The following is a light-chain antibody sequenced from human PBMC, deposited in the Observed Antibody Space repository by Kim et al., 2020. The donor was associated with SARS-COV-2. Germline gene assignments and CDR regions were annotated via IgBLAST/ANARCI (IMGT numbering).Light chain of an antibody. CDR2: KAS. J-gene: IGKJ1*01. V-gene: IGKV1-5*03. Sequence: DIQMTQSPSTLSASVGDRVTITCRASQSISSWLAWYQQKPGKAPKLLIYKASSLESGVPSRFSGSGSGTEFTLTISSLQPDDLATYHCQQYNSYSPTFGQGTKVDIK. CDR1: QSISSW. CDR3: QQYNSYSPT.